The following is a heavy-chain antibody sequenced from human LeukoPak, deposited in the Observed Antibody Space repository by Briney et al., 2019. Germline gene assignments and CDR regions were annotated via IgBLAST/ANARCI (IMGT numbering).Heavy chain of an antibody. J-gene: IGHJ3*02. V-gene: IGHV4-59*08. CDR1: GGSISSYY. CDR3: AGNDADRYAFDI. D-gene: IGHD1-1*01. Sequence: ASETLSLTCTVSGGSISSYYWSWIRQPPGKGLEWIGYIYYSGSTNYNPSLKSRVTISVDTSKNQFSLKLSSVTAADTAVYYCAGNDADRYAFDIWGQGTMVTVSS. CDR2: IYYSGST.